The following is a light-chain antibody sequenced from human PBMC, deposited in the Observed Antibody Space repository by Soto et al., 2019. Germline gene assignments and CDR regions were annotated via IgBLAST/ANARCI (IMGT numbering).Light chain of an antibody. CDR1: SSDVGGYNY. CDR3: SSYGGSKNLI. J-gene: IGLJ7*01. V-gene: IGLV2-8*01. Sequence: QSALTQPPSASGSPGQSVTISCSGTSSDVGGYNYVSWYQQHPGKAPKLMIYEVSKWPSGVPDRFSGSKSGNTASLTVSGLQAEDEADYYCSSYGGSKNLIFGGGTQLTVL. CDR2: EVS.